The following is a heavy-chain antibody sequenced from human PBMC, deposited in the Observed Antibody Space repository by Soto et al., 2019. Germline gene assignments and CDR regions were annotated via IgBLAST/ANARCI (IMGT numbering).Heavy chain of an antibody. Sequence: SETLSLTCTVSGGSISSYYWSWIRQPPGKGLEWIGYIYYSGSTNYNPSLKSRVTISVDTSNNQFSLKLISVTAAHTAVYYCGRDGRFYCISPSCFWHPTFYYSYWAVGGKGTTVPASS. CDR3: GRDGRFYCISPSCFWHPTFYYSYWAV. CDR2: IYYSGST. D-gene: IGHD2-2*01. CDR1: GGSISSYY. J-gene: IGHJ6*03. V-gene: IGHV4-59*01.